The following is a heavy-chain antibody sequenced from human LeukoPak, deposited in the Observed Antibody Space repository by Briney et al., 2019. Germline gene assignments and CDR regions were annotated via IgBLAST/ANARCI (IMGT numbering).Heavy chain of an antibody. CDR1: GFTFSSYA. D-gene: IGHD5-18*01. CDR3: ALRHTAMAYCFDY. CDR2: INHSGST. Sequence: GSLRLSCAASGFTFSSYAMSWVRQPPGKGLEWIGEINHSGSTNYNPSLKSRVTISVDTSKNQFSLKLSSVTAADTAVYYCALRHTAMAYCFDYWGQGTLVTVSS. V-gene: IGHV4-34*08. J-gene: IGHJ4*02.